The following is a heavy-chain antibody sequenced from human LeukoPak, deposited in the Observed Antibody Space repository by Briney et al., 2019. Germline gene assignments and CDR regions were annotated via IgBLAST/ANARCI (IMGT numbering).Heavy chain of an antibody. D-gene: IGHD4-11*01. CDR1: DDSITMYY. CDR2: VDHTGST. Sequence: SETLSLTCSVSDDSITMYYWTWIRQPPGKGLEWIGYVDHTGSTKFNPSLNGRVSISRDTSNNFFSLRLRSVTAADTAVYFCARGRVSSSTWYSTYYYFFYMDFWGKGTTVTVSS. V-gene: IGHV4-59*01. J-gene: IGHJ6*03. CDR3: ARGRVSSSTWYSTYYYFFYMDF.